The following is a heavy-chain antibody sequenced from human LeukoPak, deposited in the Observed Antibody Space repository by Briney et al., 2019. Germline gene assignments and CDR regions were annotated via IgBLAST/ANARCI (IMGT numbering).Heavy chain of an antibody. CDR1: GYRFNNYG. CDR2: ISAYSGEK. CDR3: ARCSPSRTNSNSYYFETTIKNAFDI. D-gene: IGHD3-22*01. Sequence: AAVTVSRKPSGYRFNNYGISWVRQDPGQGIEWKGWISAYSGEKDYAQKFQDRVTMTTDTTTKPAYMELRNLKSDDTAFYYCARCSPSRTNSNSYYFETTIKNAFDIWGQGTMVTVSS. J-gene: IGHJ3*02. V-gene: IGHV1-18*04.